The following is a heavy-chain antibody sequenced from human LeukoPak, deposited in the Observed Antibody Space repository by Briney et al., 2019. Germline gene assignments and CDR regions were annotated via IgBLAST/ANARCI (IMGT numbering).Heavy chain of an antibody. Sequence: GGALRLSCAAPGVIFSDYYMSWLRQAPGNGLEWGSYITSSSYTNYADSVKGRFTISRDHSKNPLYLQMNSLRAEDTAVYYCAKTPSEWLRQFDYRGQATLVTVSS. CDR1: GVIFSDYY. CDR2: ITSSSYT. J-gene: IGHJ4*02. D-gene: IGHD5-12*01. V-gene: IGHV3-11*03. CDR3: AKTPSEWLRQFDY.